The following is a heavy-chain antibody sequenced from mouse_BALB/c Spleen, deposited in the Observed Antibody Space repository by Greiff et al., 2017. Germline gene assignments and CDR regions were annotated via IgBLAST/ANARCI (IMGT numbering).Heavy chain of an antibody. CDR3: AKRTYYGNSYAMDY. D-gene: IGHD2-10*01. Sequence: LQESGPSLVQPSQSLSITCTVSGFSLTSYGVHWVRQSPGKGLEWLGVIWRGGSTDYNAAFMSRLSITKDNSKSQVFFKMNSLQADDTAIYYCAKRTYYGNSYAMDYWGQGTSVTVSS. J-gene: IGHJ4*01. CDR1: GFSLTSYG. V-gene: IGHV2-5-1*01. CDR2: IWRGGST.